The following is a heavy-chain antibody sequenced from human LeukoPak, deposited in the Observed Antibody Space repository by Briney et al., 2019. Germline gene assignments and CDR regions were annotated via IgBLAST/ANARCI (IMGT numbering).Heavy chain of an antibody. V-gene: IGHV3-74*01. J-gene: IGHJ4*02. Sequence: GGSLRLSCAASGFTFSSYSMNWVRQAPAKGLVWVSRIIGDGSSASYADSVKGRFTISRDNAKNTLYLQMNSLRAEDTAVYYCARDRSYRPEDWGQGTLVTVSS. CDR3: ARDRSYRPED. CDR2: IIGDGSSA. D-gene: IGHD3-16*02. CDR1: GFTFSSYS.